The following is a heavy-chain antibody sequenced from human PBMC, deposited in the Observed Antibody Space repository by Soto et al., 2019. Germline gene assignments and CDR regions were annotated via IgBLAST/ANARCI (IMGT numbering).Heavy chain of an antibody. CDR2: ILYGGTTE. J-gene: IGHJ6*02. Sequence: SLRLSCAASGFTFRDYGMHWVRQAPGKGLEWVAVILYGGTTEYYADSVRGRFTISRDNSKATLFLQLSSLRPDDTALYYCARGGTYGLDVWGQGTAVNVSS. CDR3: ARGGTYGLDV. D-gene: IGHD5-12*01. CDR1: GFTFRDYG. V-gene: IGHV3-30*03.